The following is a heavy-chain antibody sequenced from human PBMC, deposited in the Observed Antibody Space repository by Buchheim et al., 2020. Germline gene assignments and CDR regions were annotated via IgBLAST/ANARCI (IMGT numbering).Heavy chain of an antibody. CDR2: ISGSGGNT. D-gene: IGHD5-12*01. J-gene: IGHJ4*02. CDR1: GFTFSRCG. Sequence: EVQLLESGGGLVQPGGSLRLSCEASGFTFSRCGMSWVRQAPGKGLEWVSAISGSGGNTYYADSVKGRFTISRDNSKHTLYLQMNSLRAEDTAVYYCAKGAYSYSTGYYFDYWGQGTL. CDR3: AKGAYSYSTGYYFDY. V-gene: IGHV3-23*01.